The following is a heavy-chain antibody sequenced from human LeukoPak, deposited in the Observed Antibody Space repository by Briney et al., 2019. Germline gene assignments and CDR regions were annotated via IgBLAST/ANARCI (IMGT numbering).Heavy chain of an antibody. CDR3: ARDKSSSSFDY. J-gene: IGHJ4*02. CDR2: IKSDGSST. CDR1: GFTFSPYW. D-gene: IGHD6-13*01. Sequence: GGSLRLSCAASGFTFSPYWMHWVRQAPGKGLVRVSRIKSDGSSTNYADSVKGRFTISRDNAKNSLYLQMNSLTAEDTAVYYCARDKSSSSFDYWGQGTLVTVSS. V-gene: IGHV3-74*01.